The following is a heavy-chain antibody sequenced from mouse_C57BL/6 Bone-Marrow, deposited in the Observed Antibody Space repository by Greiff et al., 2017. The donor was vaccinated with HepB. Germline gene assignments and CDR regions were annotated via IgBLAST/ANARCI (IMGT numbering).Heavy chain of an antibody. V-gene: IGHV1-18*01. Sequence: EVQLQQSGPELVKPGASVKIPCKASGYTFTDYNMDWVKQSHGKSLEWIGDINPNNGGTIYNQKFKGKATLTVDKSSSTAYMELRSLTSEDTAVYYCARREVMSRYFDYWGQGTTLTVSS. D-gene: IGHD1-1*01. CDR2: INPNNGGT. CDR1: GYTFTDYN. CDR3: ARREVMSRYFDY. J-gene: IGHJ2*01.